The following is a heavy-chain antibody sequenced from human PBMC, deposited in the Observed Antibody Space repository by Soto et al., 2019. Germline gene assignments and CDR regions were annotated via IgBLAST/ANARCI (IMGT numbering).Heavy chain of an antibody. V-gene: IGHV1-18*01. J-gene: IGHJ5*02. D-gene: IGHD6-6*01. CDR2: ISGYNGNT. Sequence: GASVKVSCKTSGYTFFSYGISWVRQAPGQGLEWMGWISGYNGNTNYAQKFQARVTMTADTPTRTAYMELRSLRSDDTALYYCARKSSSSSWFDPWGQGTLVTVSS. CDR1: GYTFFSYG. CDR3: ARKSSSSSWFDP.